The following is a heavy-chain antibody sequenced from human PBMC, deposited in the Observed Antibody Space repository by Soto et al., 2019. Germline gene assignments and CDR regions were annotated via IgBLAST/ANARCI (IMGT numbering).Heavy chain of an antibody. D-gene: IGHD3-9*01. CDR3: AKDHYDIKPYYYYYYMDV. CDR1: GFTFDDYA. V-gene: IGHV3-9*01. CDR2: ISWNSGSI. Sequence: GGSLRLSCAASGFTFDDYAMHWVRQAPGKGLEWVSGISWNSGSIGYADSVKGRFTISRDNAKNSLYLQMNSLRAEDTALYYCAKDHYDIKPYYYYYYMDVWGKGTTVTVSS. J-gene: IGHJ6*03.